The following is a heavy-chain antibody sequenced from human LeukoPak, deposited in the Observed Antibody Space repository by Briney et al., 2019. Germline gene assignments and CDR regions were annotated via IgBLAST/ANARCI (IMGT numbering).Heavy chain of an antibody. D-gene: IGHD3-16*01. CDR3: ARGRYGPRLGN. CDR1: GASFSDSY. J-gene: IGHJ4*02. Sequence: SETLSLTCAVYGASFSDSYWSWVRQSPEKGLEWIGEINNSGGTSYNPSLNSRVIMSVDRSKNQFSLRLTSVTAADTAVYYCARGRYGPRLGNWGQGTLVTVSS. CDR2: INNSGGT. V-gene: IGHV4-34*01.